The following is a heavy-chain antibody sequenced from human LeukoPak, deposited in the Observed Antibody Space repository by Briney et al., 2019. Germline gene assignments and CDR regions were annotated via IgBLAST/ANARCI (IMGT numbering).Heavy chain of an antibody. CDR3: ARSPSDWFDP. CDR2: IYYSGST. V-gene: IGHV4-39*07. J-gene: IGHJ5*02. CDR1: GGSISSSSYY. Sequence: SETLSLTRTVSGGSISSSSYYWGWIRQPPGKGLEWIGSIYYSGSTNYNPSLKSRVTISVDTSKNQFSLKLSSVTAADTAVYYCARSPSDWFDPWGQGTLVTVSS.